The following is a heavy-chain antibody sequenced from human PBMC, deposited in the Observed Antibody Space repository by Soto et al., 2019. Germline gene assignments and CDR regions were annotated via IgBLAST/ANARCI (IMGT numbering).Heavy chain of an antibody. V-gene: IGHV1-69*06. CDR3: ASTDGYNCFDY. D-gene: IGHD5-12*01. CDR2: IIPIFGTA. J-gene: IGHJ4*02. CDR1: GGTFSSYA. Sequence: SVKVSCKASGGTFSSYAISWVRQAPGLGLERMGGIIPIFGTANYAQKFQGRVTITADKSTSTAYMELSSLRSEDTAVYYCASTDGYNCFDYWGQGTLVTVSS.